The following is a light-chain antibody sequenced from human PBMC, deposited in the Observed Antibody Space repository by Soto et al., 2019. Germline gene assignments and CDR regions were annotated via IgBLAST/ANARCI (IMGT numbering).Light chain of an antibody. Sequence: EIVLTQSPATLSLSPGERATLSCRAIQSVTSDLAWYQQKPGQAPRLLSFDASNRATGIPARFSGSGSGTAFTLTSSSLEPEDFAVYYCQQRSNWPPRITFGQGTRLEI. V-gene: IGKV3-11*01. J-gene: IGKJ5*01. CDR2: DAS. CDR3: QQRSNWPPRIT. CDR1: QSVTSD.